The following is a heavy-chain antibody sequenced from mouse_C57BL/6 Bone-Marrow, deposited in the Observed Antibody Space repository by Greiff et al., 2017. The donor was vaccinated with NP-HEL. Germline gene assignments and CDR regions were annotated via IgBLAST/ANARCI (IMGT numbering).Heavy chain of an antibody. D-gene: IGHD1-1*01. CDR3: ARKYYGSSYWYFDV. V-gene: IGHV2-2*01. CDR2: IWSGGST. J-gene: IGHJ1*03. CDR1: GFSLTSYG. Sequence: VQLQQSGPGLVQPSQSLSITCTVSGFSLTSYGVHWVRQSPGKGLEWLGVIWSGGSTDYNAAFISRLSISKDNSKSQVFFKMNSLQADDTAIYYWARKYYGSSYWYFDVWGTGTTVTVSS.